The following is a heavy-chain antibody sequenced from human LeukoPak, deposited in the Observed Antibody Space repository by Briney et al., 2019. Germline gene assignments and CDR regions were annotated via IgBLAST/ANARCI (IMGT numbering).Heavy chain of an antibody. Sequence: ASVKVSCKASGYTFTSYGISWVRQAPGQGLEWMGRIIPILGIANYAQKFQGRVTITADKSTSTAYMELSSLRSEDTAVYYCASNSGGRSPNSLRSFDYWGQGTLVTVSS. CDR1: GYTFTSYG. CDR2: IIPILGIA. D-gene: IGHD2-15*01. CDR3: ASNSGGRSPNSLRSFDY. J-gene: IGHJ4*02. V-gene: IGHV1-69*04.